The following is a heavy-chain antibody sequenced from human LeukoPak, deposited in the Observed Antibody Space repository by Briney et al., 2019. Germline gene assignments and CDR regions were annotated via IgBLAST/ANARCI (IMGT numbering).Heavy chain of an antibody. J-gene: IGHJ4*02. Sequence: GXSLQISCAASGFTFSTYWMSWVRQAPGKGLEWVANIHQDGNEKYYVDSVKGRFTISRDNAKNSLYLQMNSLRAEDTAVYYCARGDKFSGDYWGQGTLVTVSS. CDR1: GFTFSTYW. CDR2: IHQDGNEK. CDR3: ARGDKFSGDY. V-gene: IGHV3-7*04. D-gene: IGHD2-15*01.